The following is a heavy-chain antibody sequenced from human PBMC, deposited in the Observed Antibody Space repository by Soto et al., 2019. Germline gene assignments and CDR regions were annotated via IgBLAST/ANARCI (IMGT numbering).Heavy chain of an antibody. CDR1: GGSFSGYY. CDR3: ARGGSSGWYPIGYYYGMDV. D-gene: IGHD6-19*01. V-gene: IGHV4-34*01. CDR2: INHSGST. Sequence: ASETLSLTCAVYGGSFSGYYWSWIRQPPGKGLEWIGEINHSGSTNYNPSLKSRVTISVDTSKNQFSLKLSSVTAADTAVYYCARGGSSGWYPIGYYYGMDVWGQGTTVTVSS. J-gene: IGHJ6*02.